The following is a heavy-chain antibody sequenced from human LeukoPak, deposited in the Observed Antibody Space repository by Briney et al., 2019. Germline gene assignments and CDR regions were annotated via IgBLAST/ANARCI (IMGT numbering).Heavy chain of an antibody. CDR2: INHSGST. CDR1: GGSFSGYY. Sequence: SETLSLTCAVYGGSFSGYYWSWIRQPPGKGLEWIGEINHSGSTNYNPSLKSRVTISVDTSKNQFSLKLSSVTAADTAVYYCARTQKQGLLYYMDVWGKGTTVTVSS. D-gene: IGHD6-13*01. CDR3: ARTQKQGLLYYMDV. J-gene: IGHJ6*03. V-gene: IGHV4-34*01.